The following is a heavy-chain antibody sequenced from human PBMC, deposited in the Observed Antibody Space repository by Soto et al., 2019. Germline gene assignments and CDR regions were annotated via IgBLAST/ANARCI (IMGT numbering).Heavy chain of an antibody. D-gene: IGHD3-22*01. CDR3: ARVGGNDSSGYFPYYGMDV. Sequence: ASVKVSCKASGYTFTSYAMHWVRQAPGQRLEWMGWINAGNGSTYYADSVKGRFTISRDNSKNTLYLQMNSLRAEDTAVYYCARVGGNDSSGYFPYYGMDVWGQGTTVTVSS. CDR1: GYTFTSYA. CDR2: INAGNGST. J-gene: IGHJ6*02. V-gene: IGHV1-3*01.